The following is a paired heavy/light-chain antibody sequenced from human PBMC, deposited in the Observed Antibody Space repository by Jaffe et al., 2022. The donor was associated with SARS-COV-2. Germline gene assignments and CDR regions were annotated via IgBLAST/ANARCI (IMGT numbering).Light chain of an antibody. J-gene: IGKJ1*01. CDR1: QSVSIY. Sequence: DIQMTQSPSSLSASVGDRLTITCRASQSVSIYLSWYQQKPGKAPNLLIYSASSLQTGVPSRFSGSGSGTDFTLTISSLQPEDFATYYCQQSYSTPWTFGQGTKVEIK. CDR3: QQSYSTPWT. V-gene: IGKV1-39*01. CDR2: SAS.
Heavy chain of an antibody. J-gene: IGHJ4*02. Sequence: QVQLVESGGGVVQPGRSLRLSCTASGFPFSSYSMHWVRQAPGKGLEWVALIPHDGRNGYYADSVKGRFTISRDNSKNTQYLQMNSLRAEDTAVYYCARDRGHGSGGYRHLDYWGQGTLVTVSS. D-gene: IGHD3-10*01. V-gene: IGHV3-30*04. CDR1: GFPFSSYS. CDR3: ARDRGHGSGGYRHLDY. CDR2: IPHDGRNG.